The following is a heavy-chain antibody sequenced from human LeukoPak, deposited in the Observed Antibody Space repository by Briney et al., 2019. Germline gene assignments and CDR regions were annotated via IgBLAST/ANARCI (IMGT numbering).Heavy chain of an antibody. J-gene: IGHJ6*02. D-gene: IGHD2-15*01. CDR3: AKDALVYCSGDSCYGMDV. Sequence: GGSLRLSCAASGFTFDDYAMHWVRQAPGKGREWVSGISWNSGSIGYADSVKGRFTISRDNAKNSLYLQMKSLRAEDTAVYYCAKDALVYCSGDSCYGMDVWGQGTTVTVSS. V-gene: IGHV3-9*01. CDR2: ISWNSGSI. CDR1: GFTFDDYA.